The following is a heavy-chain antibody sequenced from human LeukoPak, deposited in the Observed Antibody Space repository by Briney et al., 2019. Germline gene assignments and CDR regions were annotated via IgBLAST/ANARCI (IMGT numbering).Heavy chain of an antibody. Sequence: GASVKVSCKASGYTFTSYYLHWVRQAPGQGLEWVGIINPGDASTSYAQKFQGRVTMTRDTSTSTVYMDLSSLRSEDTAMYYCARVHCSGGSCYGQVFDYWGQGTLVTVSS. CDR3: ARVHCSGGSCYGQVFDY. CDR1: GYTFTSYY. V-gene: IGHV1-46*01. J-gene: IGHJ4*02. D-gene: IGHD2-15*01. CDR2: INPGDAST.